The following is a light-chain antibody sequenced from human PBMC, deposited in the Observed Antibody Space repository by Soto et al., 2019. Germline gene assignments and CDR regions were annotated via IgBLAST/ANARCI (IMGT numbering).Light chain of an antibody. J-gene: IGLJ3*02. CDR1: SSDVGGYNY. Sequence: QSVLTQPASVSGSPGQSITISCTGTSSDVGGYNYVSWYQQHPGKAPKLMIYEVTNRPSGVSNRFSGSKSGNTASLTISGLQAEDEAAYYCSSYTGSNTWVFGGGTKLTVL. V-gene: IGLV2-14*01. CDR2: EVT. CDR3: SSYTGSNTWV.